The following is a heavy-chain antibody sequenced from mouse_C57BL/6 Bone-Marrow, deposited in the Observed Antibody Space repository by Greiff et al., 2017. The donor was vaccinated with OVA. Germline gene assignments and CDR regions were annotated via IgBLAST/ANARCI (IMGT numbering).Heavy chain of an antibody. CDR3: ERGDYGNYVFDY. Sequence: VQLQQSGAEVVRPGASVKLSCKTSGYIFTNYWIYWVKQRSGQGLEWIARIYPGTGNTYYNEIFKVKATLTADKSSSTAYMQFSSLKSEDSAVSFYERGDYGNYVFDYWGQGTLVTGSA. V-gene: IGHV1-76*01. CDR2: IYPGTGNT. D-gene: IGHD2-1*01. CDR1: GYIFTNYW. J-gene: IGHJ3*01.